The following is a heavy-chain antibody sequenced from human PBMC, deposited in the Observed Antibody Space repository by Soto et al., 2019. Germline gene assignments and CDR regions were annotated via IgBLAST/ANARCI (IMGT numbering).Heavy chain of an antibody. CDR2: ISYDGSNK. CDR1: GFTFSSYA. Sequence: QVQLVESGGGVVQPGRSLRLSCAASGFTFSSYAMHWVRQAPGKGLEWVAVISYDGSNKYYADSVKGRFTISRDNSKNTLYLQMNSLRAEDTAVYYCARAPARYSSGWYLYGMDVWGQGTTVTVSS. CDR3: ARAPARYSSGWYLYGMDV. J-gene: IGHJ6*02. V-gene: IGHV3-30-3*01. D-gene: IGHD6-19*01.